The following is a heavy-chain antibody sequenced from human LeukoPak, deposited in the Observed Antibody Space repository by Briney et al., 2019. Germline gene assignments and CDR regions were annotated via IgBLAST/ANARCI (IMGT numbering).Heavy chain of an antibody. CDR2: INPNSDDT. V-gene: IGHV1-2*02. D-gene: IGHD3-22*01. CDR1: GYTFTGYY. CDR3: ARVTYYYDNSGENYYFDY. J-gene: IGHJ4*02. Sequence: GASVKVSCKASGYTFTGYYMHWVRQAPGQGLEWMGGINPNSDDTNYAQKFQGRVTMTRDTSINTAYMELSRLRSDDTAVYYCARVTYYYDNSGENYYFDYWGQGTLVTVSS.